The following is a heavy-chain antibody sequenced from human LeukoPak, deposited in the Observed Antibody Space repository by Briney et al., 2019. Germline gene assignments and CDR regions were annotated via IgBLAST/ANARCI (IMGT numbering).Heavy chain of an antibody. V-gene: IGHV3-30-3*01. CDR1: GFTFSSYA. D-gene: IGHD2-15*01. Sequence: GGSLRLSCAASGFTFSSYAMHWVRQAPGKGLEWVAVISYDGSNKYYADSVKGRFTISRDNSKNTLYLQMNSLRAEDTAVYYCAKGSGGSPIALVPATYWGQGTLVTVSS. CDR2: ISYDGSNK. CDR3: AKGSGGSPIALVPATY. J-gene: IGHJ4*02.